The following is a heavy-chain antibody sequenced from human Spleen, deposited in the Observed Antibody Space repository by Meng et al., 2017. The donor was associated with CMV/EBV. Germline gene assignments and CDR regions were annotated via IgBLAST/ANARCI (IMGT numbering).Heavy chain of an antibody. CDR1: GFTFSSYD. D-gene: IGHD2-15*01. J-gene: IGHJ6*02. CDR2: ISYDGSSE. V-gene: IGHV3-30*04. Sequence: GESLKISCAASGFTFSSYDMHWARQAPGKGLEWVAVISYDGSSEYYADSVKGRFTIPRDNSKNTLYLQMNSLRAEDTAVYYCAKDRYCSGGSCYNYYYGMDVWGQGTTVTVSS. CDR3: AKDRYCSGGSCYNYYYGMDV.